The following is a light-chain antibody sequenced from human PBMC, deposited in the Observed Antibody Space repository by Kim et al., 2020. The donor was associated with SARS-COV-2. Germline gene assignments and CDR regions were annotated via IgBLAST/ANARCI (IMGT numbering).Light chain of an antibody. CDR3: QQYGSGRGT. CDR1: QSVRSRS. J-gene: IGKJ1*01. Sequence: EIVLTQSPGTLSLSPGERATLSCRASQSVRSRSLAWYQQKPGQAPRLLIYGASSRATGIPDRFSGSGSGTDFTLTISRLEPEDFAVYYCQQYGSGRGTFGQGTKVDIK. CDR2: GAS. V-gene: IGKV3-20*01.